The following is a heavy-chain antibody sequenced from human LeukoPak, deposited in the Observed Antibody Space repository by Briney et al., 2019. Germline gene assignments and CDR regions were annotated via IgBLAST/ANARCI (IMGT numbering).Heavy chain of an antibody. Sequence: GGSLRPPCVASGFTFKNYVMNWVRQAPGKGLEWLATIYGSGVSISYADSVKGRFTISRDNSNNTLYLQMNSLRAEDTAMYYCAKDLGWELPAEAYWGQGILVTVSS. D-gene: IGHD1-26*01. CDR1: GFTFKNYV. J-gene: IGHJ4*02. CDR3: AKDLGWELPAEAY. V-gene: IGHV3-23*01. CDR2: IYGSGVSI.